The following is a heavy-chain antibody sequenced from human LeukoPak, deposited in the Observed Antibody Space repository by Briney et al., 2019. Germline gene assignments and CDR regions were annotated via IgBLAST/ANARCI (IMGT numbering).Heavy chain of an antibody. V-gene: IGHV4-4*07. CDR2: IYTSGST. CDR3: ARSCSGGSCYRDTFDY. D-gene: IGHD2-15*01. J-gene: IGHJ4*02. Sequence: PSETLSLTCTVSGGSISSYYWSWIRQPAGKGLEWIGRIYTSGSTNYNPSLKSRVTMSVDTSKNQFSLKLSSVTAADTAVYYCARSCSGGSCYRDTFDYWGQGTLVTVSS. CDR1: GGSISSYY.